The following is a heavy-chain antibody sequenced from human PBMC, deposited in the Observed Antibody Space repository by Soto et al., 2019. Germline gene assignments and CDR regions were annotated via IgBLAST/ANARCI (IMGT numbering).Heavy chain of an antibody. V-gene: IGHV3-74*01. CDR1: GFTFSSFW. Sequence: EVQLVESGGGLVQPGGSLRLSCAVSGFTFSSFWMHWVRQAPGAGLVWVSRINTDGSSTSYADSVKGRFTISRDNAKNTLYLQMSSLRVEDTAMYYCAKRGGDTFAFSYWGQGTLVTVSS. D-gene: IGHD3-10*01. CDR2: INTDGSST. CDR3: AKRGGDTFAFSY. J-gene: IGHJ4*02.